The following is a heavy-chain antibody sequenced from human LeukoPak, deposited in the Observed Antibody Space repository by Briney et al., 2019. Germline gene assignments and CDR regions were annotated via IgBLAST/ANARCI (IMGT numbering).Heavy chain of an antibody. CDR2: INHSGST. CDR1: GGSFSGYY. V-gene: IGHV4-34*01. CDR3: ASKANYYYGMDV. J-gene: IGHJ6*02. Sequence: PSETLSLTCAVYGGSFSGYYWSWIRQPPGKGLEWIGEINHSGSTHYNPSLKSRVTISVDRSKNQFSLKLSSVTAADTAVYYCASKANYYYGMDVWGQGTTVTVSS.